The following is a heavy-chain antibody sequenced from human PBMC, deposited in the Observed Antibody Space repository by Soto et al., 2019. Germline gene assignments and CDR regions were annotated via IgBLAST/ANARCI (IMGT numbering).Heavy chain of an antibody. CDR3: ARASYYYDSSCYPGYWYYGMDV. Sequence: SETLSLTCTVSGGSISSGGYYWSWIRQHPGKGLEWIGYIYYSGSTYYNPSLKSRVTISVDTSKNQFSLKLSSVTAADTAVYYCARASYYYDSSCYPGYWYYGMDVWGQGTTVPVSS. V-gene: IGHV4-31*03. J-gene: IGHJ6*02. CDR1: GGSISSGGYY. D-gene: IGHD3-22*01. CDR2: IYYSGST.